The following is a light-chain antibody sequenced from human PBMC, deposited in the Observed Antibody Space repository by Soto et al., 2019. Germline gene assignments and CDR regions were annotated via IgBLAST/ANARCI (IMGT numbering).Light chain of an antibody. J-gene: IGLJ1*01. V-gene: IGLV2-14*03. Sequence: QSVLTQPASVSGSPGQSITISCTGTSSDVGYYNYVSWFQQHPGKAPKLVISDVTNRPSGVSNRFSGSKSGNTASLTISGLQAEDEAHYYCSSYTTSSTHVFGTGTKLTVL. CDR3: SSYTTSSTHV. CDR2: DVT. CDR1: SSDVGYYNY.